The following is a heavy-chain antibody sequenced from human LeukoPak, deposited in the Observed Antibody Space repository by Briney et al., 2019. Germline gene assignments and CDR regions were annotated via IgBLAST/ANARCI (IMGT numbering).Heavy chain of an antibody. V-gene: IGHV4-34*01. J-gene: IGHJ6*02. CDR3: ARVHKSYYGMDV. Sequence: SETLSLTCAVYGGSFSGYYWSWIRQPPGKGLEWIGEINHSGSTNYNPYLKSRVTISVDTSKNQFSLKLSSVTAADTAVYYCARVHKSYYGMDVWGQGTTVTVSS. CDR2: INHSGST. CDR1: GGSFSGYY.